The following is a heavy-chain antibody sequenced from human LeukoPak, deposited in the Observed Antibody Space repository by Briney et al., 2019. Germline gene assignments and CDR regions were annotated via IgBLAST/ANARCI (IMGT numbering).Heavy chain of an antibody. CDR2: IYYTGST. J-gene: IGHJ4*02. CDR3: ARGGPMRRLGYCSGGSCYPLDY. Sequence: SETLSLTCTVSGGSISSGGYYWNWIRQHPGKGLEWTGYIYYTGSTYYKPSLKSRVIISVDTSKNQFTLKLSSVTAADTAVYYCARGGPMRRLGYCSGGSCYPLDYWGQGTLVTVSS. D-gene: IGHD2-15*01. CDR1: GGSISSGGYY. V-gene: IGHV4-31*03.